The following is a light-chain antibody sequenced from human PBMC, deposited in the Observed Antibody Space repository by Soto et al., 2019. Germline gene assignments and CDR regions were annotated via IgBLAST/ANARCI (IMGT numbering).Light chain of an antibody. CDR3: QQYNNWPPWT. CDR1: QSVSSSY. Sequence: EIVLTQSPGTLSLSPGVRATLSCRASQSVSSSYLAWYQQKPGQAPRLLIYGASSRATGIPDRFSGSGSGTDFTLTISRLEPEDFAVYHCQQYNNWPPWTFGQGTKVDIK. V-gene: IGKV3-20*01. CDR2: GAS. J-gene: IGKJ1*01.